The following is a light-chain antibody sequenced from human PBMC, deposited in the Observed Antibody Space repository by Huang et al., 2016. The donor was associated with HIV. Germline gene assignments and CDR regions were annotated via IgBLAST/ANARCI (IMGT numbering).Light chain of an antibody. CDR2: DAS. V-gene: IGKV3-20*01. J-gene: IGKJ1*01. CDR1: QSDGRTS. Sequence: EILLTQSPGTLSLSPGERATLSCRASQSDGRTSLACYQQQPGQAPTLLIYDASRRPSGIPDRFSGSGSGTDFTLSISRREPEDFAVYYCQQYGSSPTTFGQGTKVEI. CDR3: QQYGSSPTT.